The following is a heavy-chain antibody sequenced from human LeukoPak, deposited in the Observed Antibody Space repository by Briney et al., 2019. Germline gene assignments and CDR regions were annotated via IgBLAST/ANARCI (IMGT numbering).Heavy chain of an antibody. CDR3: ARRISPDAFDM. J-gene: IGHJ3*02. CDR2: IYPGDSDT. V-gene: IGHV5-51*01. D-gene: IGHD3-3*02. Sequence: GESLKIPCKGSGYSSTIYWFAWVRQLPGKGLEWMGIIYPGDSDTRYSPSFQGQVSISADKSISTAYLQWGSLKASDTAMYYCARRISPDAFDMWGQGTMVSVSS. CDR1: GYSSTIYW.